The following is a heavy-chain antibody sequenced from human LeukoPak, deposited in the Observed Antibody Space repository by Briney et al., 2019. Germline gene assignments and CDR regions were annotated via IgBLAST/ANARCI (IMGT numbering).Heavy chain of an antibody. CDR2: IKPDGSEK. V-gene: IGHV3-7*01. CDR3: AREEDNADEYLREDY. CDR1: GFTFSSYG. Sequence: GGSLRLSCAASGFTFSSYGMHWVRQAPGKGLEWVANIKPDGSEKNYVDSVKGRFTISSDNARNSLFLQMNSLRAEDTAVYYCAREEDNADEYLREDYWGQGTLVTVSS. J-gene: IGHJ4*02. D-gene: IGHD2/OR15-2a*01.